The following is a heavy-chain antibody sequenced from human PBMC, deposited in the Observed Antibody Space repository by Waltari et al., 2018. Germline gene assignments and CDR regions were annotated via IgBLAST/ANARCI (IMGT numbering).Heavy chain of an antibody. CDR2: INHSGST. CDR1: GGSFSGYY. D-gene: IGHD2-2*01. CDR3: ARLDCSSTSCYEKGFDY. V-gene: IGHV4-34*01. Sequence: QVQLQQWGAGLLTPSETLSLTCAVYGGSFSGYYWSWTRHPPGKGLEWMGEINHSGSTNYNPSLKSRVTISVDTSKNQFSLKLSSVTAADTAVYYCARLDCSSTSCYEKGFDYWGQGTLVTVSS. J-gene: IGHJ4*02.